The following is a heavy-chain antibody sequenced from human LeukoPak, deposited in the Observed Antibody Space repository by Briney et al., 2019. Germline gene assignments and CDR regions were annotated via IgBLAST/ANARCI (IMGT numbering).Heavy chain of an antibody. Sequence: ASVKVSCKASGYTFTGYYMHWVRQAPGQGLEWMGWISAYNGNTNYAQKLQGRVTMTTDTSTSTAYMELRSLRSDDTAVYYCARETTVTTPGAFDIWGQGTMVTVSS. CDR3: ARETTVTTPGAFDI. CDR1: GYTFTGYY. V-gene: IGHV1-18*04. D-gene: IGHD4-17*01. CDR2: ISAYNGNT. J-gene: IGHJ3*02.